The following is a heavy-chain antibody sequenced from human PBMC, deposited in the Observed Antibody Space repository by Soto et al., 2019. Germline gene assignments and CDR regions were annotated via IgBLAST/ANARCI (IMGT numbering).Heavy chain of an antibody. J-gene: IGHJ6*02. CDR2: ISGTGSST. CDR1: GFKFASYA. CDR3: AKGGVAGYWPYYCGVDV. D-gene: IGHD6-19*01. V-gene: IGHV3-23*01. Sequence: EVQLLESGGGLEQPGGSLRLSCVASGFKFASYALSWVRQAPGKGLEWVSAISGTGSSTYYADSVRGRFTISRDNSKNKLYLQMNSLRVDDTAVYYCAKGGVAGYWPYYCGVDVWGQGTTVTVSS.